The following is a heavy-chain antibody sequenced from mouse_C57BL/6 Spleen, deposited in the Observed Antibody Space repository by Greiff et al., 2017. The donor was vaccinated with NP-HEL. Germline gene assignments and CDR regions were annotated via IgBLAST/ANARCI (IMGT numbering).Heavy chain of an antibody. Sequence: VQLQQPGAELVKPGASVKVSCKASGYTFTSYWMHWVKQRPGQGLEWIGRIHPSDSDTNYNQKFKGKATLTVDKSSSTAYMQLSSLTSEDSAVYYCAIGMELGYAMDYWGQGTSVTVSS. V-gene: IGHV1-74*01. CDR1: GYTFTSYW. D-gene: IGHD2-3*01. CDR2: IHPSDSDT. J-gene: IGHJ4*01. CDR3: AIGMELGYAMDY.